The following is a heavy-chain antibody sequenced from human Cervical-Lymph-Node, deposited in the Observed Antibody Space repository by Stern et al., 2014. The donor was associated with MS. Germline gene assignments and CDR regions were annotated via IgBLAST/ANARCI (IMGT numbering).Heavy chain of an antibody. D-gene: IGHD1-26*01. J-gene: IGHJ4*02. V-gene: IGHV3-30*04. CDR1: GFVFRRYA. CDR3: AKGGSGSYLD. Sequence: MQLVESGGGVVQPGRSLRLSCAASGFVFRRYALHWVRQAPGKGLEWVALLSYDGRDKYYTDSVKGRFTVSRDNSNNTVDLEMNSLRLEDTAVYYCAKGGSGSYLDWGQGSLVTVSS. CDR2: LSYDGRDK.